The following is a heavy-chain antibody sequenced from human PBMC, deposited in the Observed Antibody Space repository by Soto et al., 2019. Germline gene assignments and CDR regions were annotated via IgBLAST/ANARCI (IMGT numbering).Heavy chain of an antibody. CDR1: GFTFSSYT. Sequence: PGGSLRLSCAASGFTFSSYTMSWVRQAPGKGVEWVSGISATGGSTYYADSVKGRFTFSRDNSKNTLYLQMNSLRAEDTAVYYCAKGFIRDCGGDCTVDPWGQGXLVT. CDR2: ISATGGST. D-gene: IGHD2-21*02. V-gene: IGHV3-23*01. J-gene: IGHJ5*02. CDR3: AKGFIRDCGGDCTVDP.